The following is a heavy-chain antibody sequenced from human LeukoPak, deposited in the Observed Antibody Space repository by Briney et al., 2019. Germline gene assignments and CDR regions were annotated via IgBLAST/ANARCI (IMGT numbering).Heavy chain of an antibody. CDR1: GYTFTGYY. CDR3: ATTVVVPAATFWFDP. J-gene: IGHJ5*02. Sequence: ASVKVSCKASGYTFTGYYMHWVRQAPGQGLEWMGWINPNSGGTNYAQKFQGRVTMTRDTSISTAYMELSGLRSDDTAVYYCATTVVVPAATFWFDPWGQGTLVTVSS. CDR2: INPNSGGT. V-gene: IGHV1-2*02. D-gene: IGHD2-2*01.